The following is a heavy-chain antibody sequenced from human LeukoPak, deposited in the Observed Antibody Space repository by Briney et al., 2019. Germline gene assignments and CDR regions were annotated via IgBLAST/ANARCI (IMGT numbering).Heavy chain of an antibody. D-gene: IGHD4-17*01. Sequence: SETLSLTCTVSGVSISSSNSYWGWIRQPPGKGLEWIGSIYYSGSTYYNPSLKSRVTISVDTSKNQFSLKLSPVTAADTAVYYCARVTTVTYYYYYYMDVWGKGTTVTVSS. V-gene: IGHV4-39*07. CDR1: GVSISSSNSY. CDR2: IYYSGST. CDR3: ARVTTVTYYYYYYMDV. J-gene: IGHJ6*03.